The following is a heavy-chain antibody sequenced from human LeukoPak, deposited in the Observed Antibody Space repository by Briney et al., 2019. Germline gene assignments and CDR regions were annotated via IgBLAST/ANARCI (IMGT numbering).Heavy chain of an antibody. J-gene: IGHJ4*02. Sequence: PGGSLRLSCAASGFTFSSYAMSWVRQAPGKGLDWVSAISGSGGSTYYADSVKGRFTISRDNSKNTLYLQMNSLRAEDTAVYYCARIFRIAVAGTGFDYWGQGTLVTVSS. V-gene: IGHV3-23*01. CDR2: ISGSGGST. CDR1: GFTFSSYA. CDR3: ARIFRIAVAGTGFDY. D-gene: IGHD6-19*01.